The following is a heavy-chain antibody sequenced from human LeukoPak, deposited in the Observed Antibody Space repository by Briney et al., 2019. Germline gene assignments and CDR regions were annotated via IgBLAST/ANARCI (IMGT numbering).Heavy chain of an antibody. CDR1: GFTFSSYA. CDR3: ARAVAATGAKGWFDP. D-gene: IGHD2-15*01. V-gene: IGHV3-23*01. J-gene: IGHJ5*02. Sequence: GGSLRLSCAASGFTFSSYAMSWVRQAPGKGLEWVSAISGSGGSTYYADSVKGRFTISRHNSKNTLYLQMNSLRAEDTAVYYCARAVAATGAKGWFDPWGQGTLVTVSS. CDR2: ISGSGGST.